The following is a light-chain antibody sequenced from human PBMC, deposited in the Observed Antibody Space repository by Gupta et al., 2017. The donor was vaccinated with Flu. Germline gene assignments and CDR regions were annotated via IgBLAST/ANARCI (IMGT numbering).Light chain of an antibody. V-gene: IGLV1-40*01. CDR3: QSYDSSLSGYV. CDR1: ISNIGTVYD. Sequence: QSMLTQPPSVSGAPGQRVTISCTGSISNIGTVYDVHWYQHLPGTAPRLLIYATNNRPSGVPDRFAGSKSGTSASLASTGLQAEDEDDYYCQSYDSSLSGYVFGTGTKLTVL. J-gene: IGLJ1*01. CDR2: ATN.